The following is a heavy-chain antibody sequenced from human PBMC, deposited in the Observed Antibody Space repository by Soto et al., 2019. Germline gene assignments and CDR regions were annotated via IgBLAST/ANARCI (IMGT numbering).Heavy chain of an antibody. CDR1: GGTFSSYA. J-gene: IGHJ2*01. CDR3: AQTLGLAVAGPGRFDL. D-gene: IGHD6-19*01. V-gene: IGHV1-69*12. CDR2: IIPIFGTA. Sequence: QVQLVQSGAEVKKPGSSVKVSCKASGGTFSSYAISWVRQAPGQGLEWMGGIIPIFGTANYAQKFQGRVTIPGDEPTSTAYMELGSLGSEDAAVYYCAQTLGLAVAGPGRFDLGGRGTLVTVSS.